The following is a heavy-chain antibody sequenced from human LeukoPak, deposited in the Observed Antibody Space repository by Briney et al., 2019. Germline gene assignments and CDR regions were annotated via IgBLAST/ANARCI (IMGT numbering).Heavy chain of an antibody. D-gene: IGHD6-13*01. CDR2: ISVYSGDT. V-gene: IGHV1-18*01. CDR1: GYTFSSYG. J-gene: IGHJ4*02. CDR3: ARAPAAGATRVDY. Sequence: GASVKVSCKASGYTFSSYGISWVRQAPGQGLEWRGWISVYSGDTKYAQKVRGRVTMTTDTPTSTAYMELRSLTSDDTAVYFCARAPAAGATRVDYWGQGTLVTVSS.